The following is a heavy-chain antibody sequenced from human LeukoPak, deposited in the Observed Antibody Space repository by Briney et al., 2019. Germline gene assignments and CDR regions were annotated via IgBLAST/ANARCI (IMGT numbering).Heavy chain of an antibody. J-gene: IGHJ4*02. V-gene: IGHV4-4*07. Sequence: SETLSLTCTVSGGSISSDFWSWIRQPAGKGLEWIGRIYTTGSTNYNPSLKSRVTMSVDTSKNQFSLKLSSVTAADTAVYYCARSHSDYVYYFDSWGQGTLVTVSS. CDR1: GGSISSDF. D-gene: IGHD3-16*01. CDR3: ARSHSDYVYYFDS. CDR2: IYTTGST.